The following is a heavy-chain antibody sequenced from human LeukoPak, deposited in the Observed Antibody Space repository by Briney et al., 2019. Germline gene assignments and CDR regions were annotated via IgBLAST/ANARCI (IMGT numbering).Heavy chain of an antibody. CDR2: IYSGGAT. J-gene: IGHJ6*02. CDR3: ARPYCRSNRCYLYLYGMDV. D-gene: IGHD2-2*01. Sequence: GGSLRLSCAASGFTVTSNYIRWVRQAPGKGLEWVAVIYSGGATYYADSVKGRFTISRDNSRNTLYLRMNSLRAEDTAVYYCARPYCRSNRCYLYLYGMDVWGHRNTVCVSS. V-gene: IGHV3-66*04. CDR1: GFTVTSNY.